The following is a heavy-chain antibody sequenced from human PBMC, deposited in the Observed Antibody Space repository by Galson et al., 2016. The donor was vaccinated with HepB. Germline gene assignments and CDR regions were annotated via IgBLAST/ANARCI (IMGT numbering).Heavy chain of an antibody. Sequence: SLRLSCAASGFAFSNYAMHWVRQAPGKGLEWVAVISYDGNKIYYADSVKGRFTLSRDNSKNTLYLQMNSLRAEDTGVNYCARDSCTGDCPYYFDYWGQGTMVTVSS. CDR1: GFAFSNYA. CDR3: ARDSCTGDCPYYFDY. J-gene: IGHJ4*03. D-gene: IGHD2-8*02. CDR2: ISYDGNKI. V-gene: IGHV3-30-3*01.